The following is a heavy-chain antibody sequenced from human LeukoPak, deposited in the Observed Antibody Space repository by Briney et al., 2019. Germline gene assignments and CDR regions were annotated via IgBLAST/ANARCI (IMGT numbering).Heavy chain of an antibody. D-gene: IGHD2-2*01. Sequence: PSETLSLTCTVSGASITNDDYYWSWIRQHPGKGLEWIGYIYFSGSTYYNPTLKSRASVSVDTSKSQFSLRLTSVTAADTAVYYCARRAPFSNWFGPWGQGTLVIVSS. CDR1: GASITNDDYY. J-gene: IGHJ5*02. CDR2: IYFSGST. V-gene: IGHV4-31*03. CDR3: ARRAPFSNWFGP.